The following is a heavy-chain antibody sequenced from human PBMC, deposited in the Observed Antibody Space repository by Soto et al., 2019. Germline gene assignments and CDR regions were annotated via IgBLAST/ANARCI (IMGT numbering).Heavy chain of an antibody. Sequence: HVKLQESGPVVVKPSQTLSLTCSVSGDSINSALHYWGWVRQSPGKGLQWIGYFHHTGSTFYNPSLKSRVTFSVDTSKNEFSLSLTSVTAADTAIYFCARSQVIVVVPGRWGQGTLVSVSA. D-gene: IGHD2-2*01. CDR2: FHHTGST. J-gene: IGHJ4*02. CDR1: GDSINSALHY. CDR3: ARSQVIVVVPGR. V-gene: IGHV4-30-4*01.